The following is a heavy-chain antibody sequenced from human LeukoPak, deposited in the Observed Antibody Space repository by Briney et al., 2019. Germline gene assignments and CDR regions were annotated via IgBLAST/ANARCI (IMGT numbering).Heavy chain of an antibody. D-gene: IGHD3-16*02. CDR1: GYTFTGYY. V-gene: IGHV1-2*02. Sequence: GASVKVSCKASGYTFTGYYMHWVRQAPGQGLEWMGWINPNSGGTNYAQKFHGRVTMTRDTSISTAYMELSRLRSDDTAVYYCARGEITSGGVIVVFDYWAREPWSPSPQ. CDR3: ARGEITSGGVIVVFDY. CDR2: INPNSGGT. J-gene: IGHJ4*02.